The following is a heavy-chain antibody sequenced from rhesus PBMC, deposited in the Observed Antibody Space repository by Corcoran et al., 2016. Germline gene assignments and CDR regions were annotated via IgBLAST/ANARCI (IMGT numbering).Heavy chain of an antibody. CDR3: ARGSSGSWNVLDY. Sequence: QVQLQESGPGVVKPSETLSLTCAVSGYSISSGYDWSWIRQPPGKGLGWIGYIYGSSGSTNYTPSLRMRVTISKETSKTQSSLKLSAVTAADTAVYYCARGSSGSWNVLDYWGQGVLVTVSS. J-gene: IGHJ4*01. CDR1: GYSISSGYD. V-gene: IGHV4-76*01. D-gene: IGHD6-25*01. CDR2: IYGSSGST.